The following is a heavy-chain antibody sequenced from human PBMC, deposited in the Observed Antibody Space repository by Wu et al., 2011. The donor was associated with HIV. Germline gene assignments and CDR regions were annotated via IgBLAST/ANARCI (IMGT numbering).Heavy chain of an antibody. Sequence: QVQLVQSGPEVKKPGASVKVSCEASGYFFNAFYIHWVRQAPGQGFEWMGWINPNGGATKNTQKFQGRITMTRDMSLKTVYMELSSLRSDDTAIYYCVRGRRELLGFNYYFYLDVWGNGTTVTVSS. CDR1: GYFFNAFY. CDR2: INPNGGAT. J-gene: IGHJ6*03. V-gene: IGHV1-2*02. CDR3: VRGRRELLGFNYYFYLDV. D-gene: IGHD3-16*01.